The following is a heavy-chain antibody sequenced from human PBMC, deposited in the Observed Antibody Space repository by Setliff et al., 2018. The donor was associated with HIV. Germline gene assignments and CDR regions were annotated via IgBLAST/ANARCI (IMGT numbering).Heavy chain of an antibody. Sequence: PGGSLRLSCAASGFTFRNYGMHWVRQAPGKGLEWVAVISYDGSNKYYADSVKGRFTISRDNSKNTLSLQMNSLRAEDTAVYYCAKGRYSSSPYYYYYMDVWGKGTTVTVSS. J-gene: IGHJ6*03. V-gene: IGHV3-30*18. D-gene: IGHD6-13*01. CDR3: AKGRYSSSPYYYYYMDV. CDR2: ISYDGSNK. CDR1: GFTFRNYG.